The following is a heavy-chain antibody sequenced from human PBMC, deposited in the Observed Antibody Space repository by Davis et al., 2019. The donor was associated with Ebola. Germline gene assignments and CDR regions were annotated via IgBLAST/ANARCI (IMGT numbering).Heavy chain of an antibody. V-gene: IGHV1-46*01. CDR1: GYTFTSYY. J-gene: IGHJ4*02. CDR2: INPNVGSA. CDR3: ARDRPALDY. Sequence: ASVKVSCKASGYTFTSYYMHWVRQAPGQGLEWMGIINPNVGSATYAQKFQGRITMTRDTSTSTVYMELSSLKSDDTAVYYCARDRPALDYWGQGTLVTASS.